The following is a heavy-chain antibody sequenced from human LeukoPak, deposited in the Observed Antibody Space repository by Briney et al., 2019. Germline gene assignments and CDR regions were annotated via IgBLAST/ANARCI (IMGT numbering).Heavy chain of an antibody. D-gene: IGHD2-8*01. Sequence: GGSLRLSCAASGFTFDDYGMSWVRQAPGKGLEWVSGINWNGGSTGYADSVKGRFTISRDNAKNSLYLQMNSLRAEDTALYYCARGGPLRYCTNGVCYNGGLYYYYYMDVWGKGTTVTVSS. CDR2: INWNGGST. CDR3: ARGGPLRYCTNGVCYNGGLYYYYYMDV. V-gene: IGHV3-20*04. CDR1: GFTFDDYG. J-gene: IGHJ6*03.